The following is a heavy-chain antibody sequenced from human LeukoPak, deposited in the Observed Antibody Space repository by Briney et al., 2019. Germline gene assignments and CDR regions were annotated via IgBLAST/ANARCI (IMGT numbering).Heavy chain of an antibody. CDR2: ISSSSSYI. CDR1: GFTFSSYS. CDR3: ARVPIVATILDWFDP. V-gene: IGHV3-21*01. J-gene: IGHJ5*02. D-gene: IGHD5-12*01. Sequence: GGSLGLSCAASGFTFSSYSMNWVRQAPGKGLEWVSSISSSSSYIYYADSVKGRFTISRDNAKNSLYLQMNSLRAEDTAVYYCARVPIVATILDWFDPWGQGTLVTVSS.